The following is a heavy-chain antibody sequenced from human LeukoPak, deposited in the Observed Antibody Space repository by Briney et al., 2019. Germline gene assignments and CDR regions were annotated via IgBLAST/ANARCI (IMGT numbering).Heavy chain of an antibody. D-gene: IGHD6-13*01. V-gene: IGHV3-48*01. CDR3: ARDRAAGWFDP. J-gene: IGHJ5*02. Sequence: PVGSLRLSCAASGFTFSSYSMNWVRQAPGKGLEWVSYISSSSSTIYYADSVKGRFTISRDNAKNSLYLQMNSLRAEDTAVYYCARDRAAGWFDPWGQGTLVTVSS. CDR1: GFTFSSYS. CDR2: ISSSSSTI.